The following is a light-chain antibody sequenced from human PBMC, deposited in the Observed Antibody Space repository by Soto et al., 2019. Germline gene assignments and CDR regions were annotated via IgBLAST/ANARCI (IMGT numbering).Light chain of an antibody. J-gene: IGLJ3*02. CDR3: FSYTSSATLV. Sequence: QSALTQPASVSGSPGQSITISCTGTSSDVDRYNYVSWYQHHPGKAPKLMISEVTHRPSGVSNRFSGSKSGNTASLTISGLQAEDEADYHCFSYTSSATLVFGGGTKLTVL. CDR2: EVT. V-gene: IGLV2-14*01. CDR1: SSDVDRYNY.